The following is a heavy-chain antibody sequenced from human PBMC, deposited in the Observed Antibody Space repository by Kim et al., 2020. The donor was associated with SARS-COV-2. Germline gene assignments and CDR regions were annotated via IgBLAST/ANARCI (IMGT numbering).Heavy chain of an antibody. CDR1: GGSISSYY. CDR2: IYYSGST. J-gene: IGHJ3*02. D-gene: IGHD2-2*01. V-gene: IGHV4-59*08. CDR3: ARFEGGYCSSTSCPDAFDI. Sequence: SETLSLTCTVSGGSISSYYWSWIRQPPGKGLEWIGYIYYSGSTNYNPSLKSRVTISVDTSKNQFSLKLSSVTAADTAVYYCARFEGGYCSSTSCPDAFDIWGQGTMVTVSS.